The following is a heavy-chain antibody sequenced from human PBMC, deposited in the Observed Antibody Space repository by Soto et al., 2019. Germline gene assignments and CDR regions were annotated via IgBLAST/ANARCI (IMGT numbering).Heavy chain of an antibody. V-gene: IGHV1-18*01. CDR1: GYTFSIYG. Sequence: ASVKVSCKASGYTFSIYGINWVRQAPGQGLEWMGWTRPNNGNTKYAQNPQGRVTMTTDTSTSTAYMELRSLRPDDTAVYYCVRDLDGSGSYYTDYWGQGTLVTVSS. J-gene: IGHJ4*02. CDR3: VRDLDGSGSYYTDY. CDR2: TRPNNGNT. D-gene: IGHD3-10*01.